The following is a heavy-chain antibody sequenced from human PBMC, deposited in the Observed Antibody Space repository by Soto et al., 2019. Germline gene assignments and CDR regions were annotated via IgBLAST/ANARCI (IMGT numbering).Heavy chain of an antibody. CDR2: IYNGGRP. Sequence: SETLSLTCTVSGASIMSYYWSWIRQPPGKGLEWIGHIYNGGRPNCSPSLQSRVTISVDTSKNQFSLRLSSVTTADTAVYYCARDRDFRFVYWGQGTQVTVSS. CDR3: ARDRDFRFVY. J-gene: IGHJ4*02. CDR1: GASIMSYY. V-gene: IGHV4-59*01.